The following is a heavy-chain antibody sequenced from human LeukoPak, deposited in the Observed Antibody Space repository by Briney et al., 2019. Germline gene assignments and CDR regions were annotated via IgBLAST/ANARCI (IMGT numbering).Heavy chain of an antibody. V-gene: IGHV3-23*01. CDR3: AKSGSITGTKGGVDY. Sequence: GGSLRLSCAASGFTFSSYAMSWVRQAPGKGLEWVSAISGSGGSTYYADSVKGRFTISRDNSKNTLYLQMNSLRAEDTAVYYCAKSGSITGTKGGVDYWGQGTLVTVSS. CDR1: GFTFSSYA. J-gene: IGHJ4*02. D-gene: IGHD1-20*01. CDR2: ISGSGGST.